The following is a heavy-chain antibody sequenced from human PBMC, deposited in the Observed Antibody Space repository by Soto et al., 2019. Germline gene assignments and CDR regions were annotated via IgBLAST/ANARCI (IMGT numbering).Heavy chain of an antibody. CDR3: ARLDSSGYYYGYYFDY. CDR2: IYYSGST. J-gene: IGHJ4*02. Sequence: SETLSLTCTVSGGSISSGGYYCSWIRQHPGKGLEWIGYIYYSGSTYYNPSLKSRVTISVDTSKNQFSLKLSSVTAADTAVYYCARLDSSGYYYGYYFDYWGQGTLVTVSS. CDR1: GGSISSGGYY. V-gene: IGHV4-31*03. D-gene: IGHD3-22*01.